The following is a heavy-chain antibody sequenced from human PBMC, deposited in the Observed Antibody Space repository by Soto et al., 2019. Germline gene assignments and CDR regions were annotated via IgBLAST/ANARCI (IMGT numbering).Heavy chain of an antibody. CDR1: GFTFSSYW. CDR2: IKQDGSEK. J-gene: IGHJ5*02. D-gene: IGHD3-10*01. CDR3: ARDVDYGSGSYYNWFDP. V-gene: IGHV3-7*01. Sequence: GGSLRLSCAASGFTFSSYWMSWVRQAPGKGLEWVANIKQDGSEKYYVDSVKGRFTISRDNAKNSLYLQMNSLRAEDTAVYYCARDVDYGSGSYYNWFDPWGQGTLVTVSS.